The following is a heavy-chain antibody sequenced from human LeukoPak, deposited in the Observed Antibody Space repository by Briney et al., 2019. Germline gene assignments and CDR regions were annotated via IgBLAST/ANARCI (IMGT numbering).Heavy chain of an antibody. CDR3: ARDKVRRDGYNFAFDI. CDR2: IYCSGST. CDR1: GGSISSYY. J-gene: IGHJ3*02. D-gene: IGHD5-24*01. V-gene: IGHV4-59*01. Sequence: SETLSLTCTVSGGSISSYYWSWIRQPPGKGLEWIGYIYCSGSTNYNPSLKSRVTISVDTSKNQFSLKLSSVTAADTAVYYCARDKVRRDGYNFAFDIWGQGTMVTVSS.